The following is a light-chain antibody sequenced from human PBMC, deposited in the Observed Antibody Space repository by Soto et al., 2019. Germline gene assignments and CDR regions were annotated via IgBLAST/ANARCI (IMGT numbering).Light chain of an antibody. CDR1: SGSIATNY. J-gene: IGLJ1*01. CDR3: QSYHSGNYA. Sequence: NFMLTQPHSVSDSPGKTVTISCTRSSGSIATNYVQWYQQRPGSAPTTVIYEDKLRPSGVPDRFSGSIDSSSNSASLTISGLKTEDEADYYCQSYHSGNYAFGTGTKLTVL. CDR2: EDK. V-gene: IGLV6-57*04.